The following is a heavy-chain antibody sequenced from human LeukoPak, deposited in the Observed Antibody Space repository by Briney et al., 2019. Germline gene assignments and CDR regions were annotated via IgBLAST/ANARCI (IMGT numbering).Heavy chain of an antibody. J-gene: IGHJ4*02. CDR3: ARDSGYYGSGNYPDYFDY. D-gene: IGHD3-10*01. CDR1: GFTFSSYE. CDR2: ISVSGSSI. Sequence: PGGSLRLSCAASGFTFSSYEMNWVRQAPGKGLEWVSYISVSGSSIYYAGSVKGRFTISRDNAEKSLYLQINSLRAEDTAVYYCARDSGYYGSGNYPDYFDYWGQGSLVTVSS. V-gene: IGHV3-48*03.